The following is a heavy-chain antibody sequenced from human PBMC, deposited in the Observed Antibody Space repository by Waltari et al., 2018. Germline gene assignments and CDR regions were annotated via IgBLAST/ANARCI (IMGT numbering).Heavy chain of an antibody. J-gene: IGHJ6*02. V-gene: IGHV3-48*03. D-gene: IGHD3-22*01. CDR1: GFTFSSYE. CDR3: SRADNYDRSYSYYGMDV. CDR2: ISSGGSTR. Sequence: EVQLVETGGGLVQPGGSLRLSCAASGFTFSSYEMNWVRQAPGKGLEWLSYISSGGSTRHYAEPVKGRFTISGDNAKNSLYSQMNGQSADDTAVYNCSRADNYDRSYSYYGMDVRGQCTTVTVPS.